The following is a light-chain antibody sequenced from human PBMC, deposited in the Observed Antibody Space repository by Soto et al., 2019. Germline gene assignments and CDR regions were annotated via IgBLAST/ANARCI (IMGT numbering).Light chain of an antibody. CDR3: GLYMGSGVWV. CDR2: RTN. J-gene: IGLJ3*02. CDR1: SGSVSTSSY. Sequence: QTVVTQEPSFSVSPGRTVTLTCGLSSGSVSTSSYPSWYQQTPGQAPRTLIYRTNTRSSGVPDRFSGSILGNKAALTITCAQAHYESDYYCGLYMGSGVWVFGGGTMLTVL. V-gene: IGLV8-61*01.